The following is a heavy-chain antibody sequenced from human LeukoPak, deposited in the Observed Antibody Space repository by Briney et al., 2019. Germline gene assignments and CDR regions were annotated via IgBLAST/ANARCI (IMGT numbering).Heavy chain of an antibody. V-gene: IGHV3-21*01. D-gene: IGHD2-8*01. J-gene: IGHJ4*02. Sequence: GGSLRLSCAASGFTFSSYSMNWVRQAPGKGLEWVSSISSSSYIYYADSVKGRFTISRDNAKNSLYLQMNSLRAEDTAVYYCARHGALMVCAIHSWGQGTLVTVSS. CDR2: ISSSSYI. CDR1: GFTFSSYS. CDR3: ARHGALMVCAIHS.